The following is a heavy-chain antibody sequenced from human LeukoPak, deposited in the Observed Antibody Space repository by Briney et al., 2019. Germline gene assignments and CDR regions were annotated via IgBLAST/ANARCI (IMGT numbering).Heavy chain of an antibody. CDR1: GFTFSSCA. CDR2: ISGSGGST. Sequence: GGSLRLSCAASGFTFSSCAMSWVRQAPGKGLEWVSAISGSGGSTYYADSVKGRFTISRDNSKNTLYLQMNSLRAEDTAVYYCASSSSWYFSTVFDYWGQGTLVTVSS. J-gene: IGHJ4*02. CDR3: ASSSSWYFSTVFDY. V-gene: IGHV3-23*01. D-gene: IGHD6-13*01.